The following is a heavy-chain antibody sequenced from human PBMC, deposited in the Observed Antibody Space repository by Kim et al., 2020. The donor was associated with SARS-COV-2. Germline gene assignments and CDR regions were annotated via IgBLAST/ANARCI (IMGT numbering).Heavy chain of an antibody. CDR1: GYTFTSYG. D-gene: IGHD1-26*01. Sequence: ASVKVSCKASGYTFTSYGISWVRQAPGQGLEWMGWISANNGNTNYAQNLQGRVTMTTDTSTSTAYMELRSLRSDDTAVYYCARVAGWGSHYFYYFDYWGKGTLVTVSS. CDR2: ISANNGNT. V-gene: IGHV1-18*01. CDR3: ARVAGWGSHYFYYFDY. J-gene: IGHJ4*02.